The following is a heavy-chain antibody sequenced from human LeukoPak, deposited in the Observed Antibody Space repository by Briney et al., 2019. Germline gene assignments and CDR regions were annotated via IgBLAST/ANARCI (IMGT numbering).Heavy chain of an antibody. D-gene: IGHD1-26*01. CDR1: GYSFTDYY. V-gene: IGHV1-2*02. CDR3: ENMERDY. CDR2: IIPDSGAT. Sequence: SVKVSCKASGYSFTDYYIHWVRQAPGQGLEWMGWIIPDSGATNYAQKFQGRVTMTRDTSISTAYMELSRLKSDDTAVYYCENMERDYWGQGTLVTVSS. J-gene: IGHJ4*02.